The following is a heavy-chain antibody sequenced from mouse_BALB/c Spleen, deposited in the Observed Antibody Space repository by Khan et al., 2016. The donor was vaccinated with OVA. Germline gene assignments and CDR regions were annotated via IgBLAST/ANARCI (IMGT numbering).Heavy chain of an antibody. D-gene: IGHD4-1*01. J-gene: IGHJ3*01. CDR3: ASHLTGSFAY. Sequence: EVKLVESGGDLVKPGGSLKLSCAASGFTFSSYSMSWVRQTPDKRLEWVATISSGGDYTYYTANVKGRFTISRDNAKNTLYMQMSNLKSEDTAMYYCASHLTGSFAYWGQGTLVTVSA. CDR2: ISSGGDYT. V-gene: IGHV5-6*01. CDR1: GFTFSSYS.